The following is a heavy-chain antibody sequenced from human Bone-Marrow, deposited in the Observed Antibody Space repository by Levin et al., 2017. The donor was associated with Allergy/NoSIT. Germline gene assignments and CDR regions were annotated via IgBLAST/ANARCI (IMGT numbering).Heavy chain of an antibody. CDR3: ARVEKGAAPLGWYYGMDV. V-gene: IGHV1-46*01. Sequence: ASVKVSCKASGYTFTSYYIHWVRQAPGQGPEWMGIINPSGGSTHYAQKFQDRVTMTTDTSTSTLYVELSSLTSEDTAVYFCARVEKGAAPLGWYYGMDVWGQGTTVTVSS. CDR1: GYTFTSYY. D-gene: IGHD2-21*01. J-gene: IGHJ6*02. CDR2: INPSGGST.